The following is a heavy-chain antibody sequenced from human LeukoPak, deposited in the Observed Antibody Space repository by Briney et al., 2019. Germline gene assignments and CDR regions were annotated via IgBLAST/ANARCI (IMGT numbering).Heavy chain of an antibody. CDR2: ISGSGGST. V-gene: IGHV3-23*01. J-gene: IGHJ4*02. CDR1: GFTFSSYA. CDR3: ARARGYCSSTSCHPAGYFDY. Sequence: GGSLRLSCAASGFTFSSYAMSWVRQTPGKGLEWVSAISGSGGSTYYADSVKGRFTISRDNSKNTLFLQMNSLRAEDTAVYYCARARGYCSSTSCHPAGYFDYWGQGALVTVSS. D-gene: IGHD2-2*01.